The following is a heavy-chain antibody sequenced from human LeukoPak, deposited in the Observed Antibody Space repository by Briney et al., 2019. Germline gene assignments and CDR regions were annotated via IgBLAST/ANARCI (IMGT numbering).Heavy chain of an antibody. V-gene: IGHV1-24*01. J-gene: IGHJ5*01. Sequence: ASVKVSCNVSGYSLSELSTHWVRQAPGQGLEWMGGFDTGDDETIYAQKFKGRVTMNEDTSTDTAYLELSSLRSEDTAVYFCATEKDLLLDSWGQGTPVTVSS. CDR3: ATEKDLLLDS. CDR1: GYSLSELS. D-gene: IGHD1-26*01. CDR2: FDTGDDET.